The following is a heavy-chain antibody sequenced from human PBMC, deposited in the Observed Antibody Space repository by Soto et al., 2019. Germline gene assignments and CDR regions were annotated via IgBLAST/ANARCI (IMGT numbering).Heavy chain of an antibody. J-gene: IGHJ4*02. CDR1: GGSLSTNP. CDR2: TGSGTGPG. D-gene: IGHD2-15*01. V-gene: IGHV1-69*06. CDR3: ARRDSGGFYRFFDS. Sequence: ASVKVSCKASGGSLSTNPISWVRQAPGQGLEWMGGTGSGTGPGNHAQKFQGRLTVTADKSTSTVYMELTNLSSEDTAVYYCARRDSGGFYRFFDSWGQGTLVTVSS.